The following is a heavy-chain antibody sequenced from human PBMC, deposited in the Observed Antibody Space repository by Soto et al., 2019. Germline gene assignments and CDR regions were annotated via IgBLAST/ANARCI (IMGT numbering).Heavy chain of an antibody. CDR2: INAGNGNT. J-gene: IGHJ6*02. CDR1: GYTFTSYA. Sequence: ASVKVSCKASGYTFTSYAMHWVRQAPGQRLEWMGWINAGNGNTKYSQKFQGRVTITRDTSASTAYMELSSLRSEDTAVYYCARSTVVVVPAAPLDVWRQGTTVTVSS. D-gene: IGHD2-2*01. V-gene: IGHV1-3*01. CDR3: ARSTVVVVPAAPLDV.